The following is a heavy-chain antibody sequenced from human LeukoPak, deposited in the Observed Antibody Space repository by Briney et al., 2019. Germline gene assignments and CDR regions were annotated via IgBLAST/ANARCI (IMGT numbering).Heavy chain of an antibody. V-gene: IGHV3-30*18. Sequence: GRSLRLSCAASGFTFSSYGLHWVRQAPGKGLEWVAVISYDGSKKYYTDSVKGRFTISRDNSKNTLYLQMNSLRAEDTAVYYCAKDSGEQWLNNWLDPWGQGTLVTVSS. CDR3: AKDSGEQWLNNWLDP. CDR2: ISYDGSKK. J-gene: IGHJ5*02. CDR1: GFTFSSYG. D-gene: IGHD6-19*01.